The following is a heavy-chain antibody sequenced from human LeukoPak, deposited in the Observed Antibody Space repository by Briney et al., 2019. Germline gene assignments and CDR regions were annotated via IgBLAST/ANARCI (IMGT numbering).Heavy chain of an antibody. V-gene: IGHV3-7*01. CDR3: ARDSVIYGY. J-gene: IGHJ4*02. Sequence: GGSLRLSCAAAEFTFSDYWMSWGRQAPGKGLEWVANIKQDGSEKHYVDSVKGRFTISRDNAKNSLYLQMNSLRAEDTAMYYCARDSVIYGYWGQGTLVTVSS. CDR2: IKQDGSEK. CDR1: EFTFSDYW. D-gene: IGHD3/OR15-3a*01.